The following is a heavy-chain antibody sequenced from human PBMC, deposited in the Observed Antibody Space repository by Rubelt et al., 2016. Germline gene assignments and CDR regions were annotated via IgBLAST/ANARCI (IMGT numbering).Heavy chain of an antibody. CDR3: AKGGRKQRYFEL. Sequence: EVQLVESGGGLVQPGRSLRLSCAASGFTFDDYAMHWVRQAPGKGLEWVSGISWNSGSIGYADSGKGRFTSSRDNAKNSLYLQMNSLRAEDTALYYCAKGGRKQRYFELWGRGTLVTVSS. J-gene: IGHJ2*01. CDR2: ISWNSGSI. D-gene: IGHD6-13*01. CDR1: GFTFDDYA. V-gene: IGHV3-9*01.